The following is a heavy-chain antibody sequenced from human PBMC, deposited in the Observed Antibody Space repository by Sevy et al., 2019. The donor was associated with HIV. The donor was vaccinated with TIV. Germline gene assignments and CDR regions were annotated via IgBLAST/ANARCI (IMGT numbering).Heavy chain of an antibody. V-gene: IGHV3-30*18. D-gene: IGHD3-3*01. CDR3: AKEVPYYDFWSGYYDGWFDP. CDR1: GFTFSSYG. J-gene: IGHJ5*02. CDR2: ISYDGSNK. Sequence: GGSLRLSCAASGFTFSSYGMHWVRQAPGKGLEWVAVISYDGSNKYYADSVKGRFTTSRDNSKNTLYLQMNSLRAEDTAVYYCAKEVPYYDFWSGYYDGWFDPWGQGTLVTVSS.